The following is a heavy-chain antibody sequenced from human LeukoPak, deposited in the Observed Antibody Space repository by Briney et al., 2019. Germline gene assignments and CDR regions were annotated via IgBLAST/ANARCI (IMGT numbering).Heavy chain of an antibody. Sequence: GESLKISCKGSGYSFTSYWIGWVRQMPGKGLEWMGIIYPGDSDTRYSPSFQGQVTISADKSISTAYLQWSSLKASDTAMYYCAGPTNPYSSSWYWFDPWGQGTLVTVSS. D-gene: IGHD6-13*01. CDR2: IYPGDSDT. CDR1: GYSFTSYW. CDR3: AGPTNPYSSSWYWFDP. V-gene: IGHV5-51*01. J-gene: IGHJ5*02.